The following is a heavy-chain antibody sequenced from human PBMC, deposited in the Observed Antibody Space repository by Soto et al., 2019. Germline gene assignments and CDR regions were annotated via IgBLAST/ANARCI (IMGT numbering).Heavy chain of an antibody. D-gene: IGHD3-3*01. Sequence: PSETLSLTCTVSGGSISSSSYYWGWIRQPPGKGLEWIGSIYYSGSTYYNPSLKSGVTILVDTSKNQFSLKLSSVTAADTAVYYCARQVFTMPRPFSWFDPWGQGTLGTGSS. CDR2: IYYSGST. V-gene: IGHV4-39*01. J-gene: IGHJ5*02. CDR1: GGSISSSSYY. CDR3: ARQVFTMPRPFSWFDP.